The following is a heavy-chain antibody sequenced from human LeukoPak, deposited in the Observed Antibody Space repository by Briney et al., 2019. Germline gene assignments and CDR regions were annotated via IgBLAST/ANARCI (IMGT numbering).Heavy chain of an antibody. Sequence: PSETLSLTCAVYGGSFSGYYWSWIRQPPGEGLEWIGEINHSGSTNYNPSLKSRVTISVDTSKNQFSLKLSSVTAADTAVYYCARGTLYYGSIDWGQGTLVTVSS. CDR2: INHSGST. D-gene: IGHD3-10*01. J-gene: IGHJ4*02. V-gene: IGHV4-34*01. CDR1: GGSFSGYY. CDR3: ARGTLYYGSID.